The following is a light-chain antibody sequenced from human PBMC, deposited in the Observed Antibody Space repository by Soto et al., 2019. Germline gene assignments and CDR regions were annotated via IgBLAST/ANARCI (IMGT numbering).Light chain of an antibody. J-gene: IGLJ1*01. CDR1: SSDVGGYNY. CDR2: EVS. CDR3: SSYTSSSTLAYV. V-gene: IGLV2-14*01. Sequence: QSALTQPASVSGSPGQSITTSCTGTSSDVGGYNYVSWYQQHPGKAPKLMIYEVSNRPSGVSNRFSGSKSGNTASLTISGLQAEDEADYYCSSYTSSSTLAYVFGTGTMLTVL.